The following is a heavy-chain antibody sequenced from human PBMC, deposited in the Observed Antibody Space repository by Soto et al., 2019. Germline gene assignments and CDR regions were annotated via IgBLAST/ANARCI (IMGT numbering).Heavy chain of an antibody. CDR3: TSRLTIFSGMDV. CDR1: GFTFSNAW. Sequence: EVQLVESGRGLVKPGGSLRLSCAASGFTFSNAWMAWVRQAPGKGLERVGHIEAKSDGGTTDLAAPVRGRFTISRDDSKNTLYLQMNSLNSEHSAVYYWTSRLTIFSGMDVWGPGTTVSVSS. J-gene: IGHJ6*02. CDR2: IEAKSDGGTT. V-gene: IGHV3-15*04. D-gene: IGHD3-3*01.